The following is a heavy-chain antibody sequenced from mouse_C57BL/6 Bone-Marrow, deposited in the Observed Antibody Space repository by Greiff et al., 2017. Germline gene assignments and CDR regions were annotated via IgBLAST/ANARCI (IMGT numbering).Heavy chain of an antibody. CDR3: ASADYYGSSPFAY. Sequence: EVQLQQSGPELVKPGASVKIPCKASGYKFTDYNMDWVKQSHGKSLEWIGDINPNNGGTIYNQKFKGKATLTVDKSSSTAYMELRSLTSEDTAVYYCASADYYGSSPFAYWGQGTLVTVSA. CDR2: INPNNGGT. D-gene: IGHD1-1*01. V-gene: IGHV1-18*01. CDR1: GYKFTDYN. J-gene: IGHJ3*01.